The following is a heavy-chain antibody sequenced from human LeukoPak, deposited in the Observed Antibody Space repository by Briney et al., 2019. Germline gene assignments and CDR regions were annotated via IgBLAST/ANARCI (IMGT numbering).Heavy chain of an antibody. J-gene: IGHJ6*02. CDR3: ARDEEIAVARRPRYYYYGMDV. V-gene: IGHV3-21*01. CDR2: ISSSSSYI. Sequence: GGSLRLSCAASGFTFSSYSMNWVRQAPGKGLEWVSSISSSSSYIYYADSVKGRFTISRDNAKNSLYLQMNSLRAEDTAVYYCARDEEIAVARRPRYYYYGMDVWGQGTTVTVSS. D-gene: IGHD6-19*01. CDR1: GFTFSSYS.